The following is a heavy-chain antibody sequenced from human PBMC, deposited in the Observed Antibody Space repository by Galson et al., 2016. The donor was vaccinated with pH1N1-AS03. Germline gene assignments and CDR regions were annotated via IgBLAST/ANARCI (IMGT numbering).Heavy chain of an antibody. Sequence: SLRLSCAASGFTISNFGMLWVRQAPGQGLEWVAIISFDGTNNYYAASGKGRFSISRDNSKSTLFLQMSALTAEDTAVSYCANDFNYDFWSGYFFYWGQGALVTVSS. CDR3: ANDFNYDFWSGYFFY. CDR2: ISFDGTNN. CDR1: GFTISNFG. V-gene: IGHV3-30*18. D-gene: IGHD3/OR15-3a*01. J-gene: IGHJ4*02.